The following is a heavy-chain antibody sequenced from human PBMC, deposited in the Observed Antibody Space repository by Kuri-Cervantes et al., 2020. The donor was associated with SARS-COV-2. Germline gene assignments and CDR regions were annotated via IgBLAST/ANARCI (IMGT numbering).Heavy chain of an antibody. CDR3: VKGSSGWYDFWFDP. V-gene: IGHV3-64D*08. J-gene: IGHJ5*02. D-gene: IGHD6-13*01. CDR2: ISSNGGST. Sequence: GESLKISCSASGFTFSSYAMHWVRQAPGKGLEYVSAISSNGGSTYYADSVKGRFTISRDNSKNTLYLQMSSLRAEDTAVYYCVKGSSGWYDFWFDPWGQGTLVTVSS. CDR1: GFTFSSYA.